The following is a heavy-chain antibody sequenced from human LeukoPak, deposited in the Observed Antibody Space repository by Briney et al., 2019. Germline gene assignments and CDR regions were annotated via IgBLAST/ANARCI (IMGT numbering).Heavy chain of an antibody. CDR1: GGSISSYY. Sequence: LETLSLTCTVSGGSISSYYWSWIRQPAGKGLEWIGRIYTSGSTNYNPSLKSRVTMSVDTSKNQFSLKLSSVTAADTAVYYCTRDPYYYDSSGYYFGDAFDIWGQGTMVTVSS. CDR2: IYTSGST. D-gene: IGHD3-22*01. CDR3: TRDPYYYDSSGYYFGDAFDI. V-gene: IGHV4-4*07. J-gene: IGHJ3*02.